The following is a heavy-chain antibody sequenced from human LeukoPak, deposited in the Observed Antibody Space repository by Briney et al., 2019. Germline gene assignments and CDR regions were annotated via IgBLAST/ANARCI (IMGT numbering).Heavy chain of an antibody. D-gene: IGHD5-18*01. CDR2: INGEGLST. V-gene: IGHV3-74*01. J-gene: IGHJ4*02. CDR3: ARARGSSYGLFDY. CDR1: GITFSSHW. Sequence: GGALRLSCAASGITFSSHWVHWVRPAPGERLVWVSRINGEGLSTSYADSVQGRVTLSRDNAKNTLYLQMNSLRAEDTAVYYCARARGSSYGLFDYWGQGTLVTVSS.